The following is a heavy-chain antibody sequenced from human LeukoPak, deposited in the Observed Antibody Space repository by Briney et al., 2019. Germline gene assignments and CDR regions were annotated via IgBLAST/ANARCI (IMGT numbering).Heavy chain of an antibody. Sequence: GESLKISCKASGYSFTSYWICWVRQRPGKGLEWMGITYPDDSDTRYSPSFQGQVTISADKSITTAYLQWSSLKASDTAIYYCARTVSPAVTFFDHWGQGTLVTVSS. D-gene: IGHD4-17*01. CDR3: ARTVSPAVTFFDH. V-gene: IGHV5-51*01. CDR1: GYSFTSYW. J-gene: IGHJ4*02. CDR2: TYPDDSDT.